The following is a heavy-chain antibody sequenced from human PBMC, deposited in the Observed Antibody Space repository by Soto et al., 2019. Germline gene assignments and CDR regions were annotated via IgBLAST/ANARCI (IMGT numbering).Heavy chain of an antibody. CDR1: GGSFSGYY. CDR3: ARVDDYGDYAFDI. D-gene: IGHD4-17*01. CDR2: INHSGST. Sequence: SETLSLTCAVYGGSFSGYYWSWIRQPPGKGLEWIGEINHSGSTNYNPSLKSRVTISVDTSKNPFALKLSSVTAADTAVYYCARVDDYGDYAFDIWGQGTMVTV. J-gene: IGHJ3*02. V-gene: IGHV4-34*01.